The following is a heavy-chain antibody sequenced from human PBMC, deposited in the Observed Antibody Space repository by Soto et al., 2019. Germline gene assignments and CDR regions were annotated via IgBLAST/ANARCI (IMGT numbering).Heavy chain of an antibody. CDR1: GFTFINYA. CDR3: ARKVLGSTSRPDWWYFDL. J-gene: IGHJ2*01. D-gene: IGHD2-2*01. V-gene: IGHV3-23*01. CDR2: ISGGGDRT. Sequence: EVQLLESGGGLVQPGGSLRPSCVGSGFTFINYAMNWVRQTPGKGLEWVSTISGGGDRTFDADTVKGRFTLSRDNSKNTVNLQMNSLRADDTAVYYCARKVLGSTSRPDWWYFDLWGRGTLVTVSS.